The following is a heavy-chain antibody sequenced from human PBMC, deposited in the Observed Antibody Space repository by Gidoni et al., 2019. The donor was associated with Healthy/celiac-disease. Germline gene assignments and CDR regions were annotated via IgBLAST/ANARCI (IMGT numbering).Heavy chain of an antibody. CDR2: INHSGST. J-gene: IGHJ5*02. CDR3: ARGPRSKLPAAMWGSGSHNWFDP. V-gene: IGHV4-34*01. D-gene: IGHD2-2*01. CDR1: GGSFSGYY. Sequence: QVQLQQWGAGLLKPSETLSLTCAVYGGSFSGYYWSWIRQPPGKGLEWIGEINHSGSTNYNPSLKSRVTISVDTSKNQFSLKLSSVTAADTAVYYCARGPRSKLPAAMWGSGSHNWFDPWGQGTLVTVSS.